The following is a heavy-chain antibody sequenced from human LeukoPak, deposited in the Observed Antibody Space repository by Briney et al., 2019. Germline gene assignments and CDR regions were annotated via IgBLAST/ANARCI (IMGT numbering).Heavy chain of an antibody. V-gene: IGHV3-74*03. Sequence: GGSLRLSCAASGFTFSSYWMHWVRQVPGKGLMWVSRVRSDGTGPTYAASVKGRFTTSRDNAKNTLYLQMNSLRVEDTAVYYCARSTSGTYDYWGQGTLVTVSS. J-gene: IGHJ4*02. CDR2: VRSDGTGP. D-gene: IGHD1-26*01. CDR1: GFTFSSYW. CDR3: ARSTSGTYDY.